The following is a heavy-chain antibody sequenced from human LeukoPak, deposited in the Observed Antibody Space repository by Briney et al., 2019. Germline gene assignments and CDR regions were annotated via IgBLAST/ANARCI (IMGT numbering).Heavy chain of an antibody. CDR2: ISSSGSTI. J-gene: IGHJ3*02. V-gene: IGHV3-48*03. CDR1: GFTFSSYA. Sequence: VGSLRLSCAASGFTFSSYAMSWVRQAPGKGLEWVSYISSSGSTIYYADSVKGRFTISRDNAKNSLYLQMNSLRAEDTAVYYCASNQKELRAFDIWGQGTMVTISS. CDR3: ASNQKELRAFDI. D-gene: IGHD1-7*01.